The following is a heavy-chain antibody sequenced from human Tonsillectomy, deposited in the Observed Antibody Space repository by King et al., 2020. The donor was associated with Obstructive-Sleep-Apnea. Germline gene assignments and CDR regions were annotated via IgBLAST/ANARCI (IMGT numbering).Heavy chain of an antibody. V-gene: IGHV3-30*18. J-gene: IGHJ6*02. D-gene: IGHD3-10*01. CDR1: GFTFSSYG. Sequence: VQLVESGGGVVQPGRSLRLTCAASGFTFSSYGMHWVRQAPGKGLEWVAIISYDGRNKYYADSVKGRFTISRDNSKNTLYLQMNSLRAEDTAVYYCAKDLNYDGSGNYYYNTFFGYYGIDVWGQGTTVTVSS. CDR2: ISYDGRNK. CDR3: AKDLNYDGSGNYYYNTFFGYYGIDV.